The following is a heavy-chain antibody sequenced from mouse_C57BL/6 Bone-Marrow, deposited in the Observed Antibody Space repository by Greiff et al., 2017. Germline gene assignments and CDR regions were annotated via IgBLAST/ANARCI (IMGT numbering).Heavy chain of an antibody. CDR3: ETVLTTVVADYCDY. CDR2: INPNNGGT. J-gene: IGHJ2*01. D-gene: IGHD1-1*01. CDR1: GYTFTDYN. V-gene: IGHV1-22*01. Sequence: EVQLQQSGPELVKPGASVKMSCKASGYTFTDYNMHWVKQSHGKSLEWIGYINPNNGGTSYNQKFKGKATLTVNKSSSTAYMELRSLTSEDSAVYYCETVLTTVVADYCDYRGQGTTRTVSS.